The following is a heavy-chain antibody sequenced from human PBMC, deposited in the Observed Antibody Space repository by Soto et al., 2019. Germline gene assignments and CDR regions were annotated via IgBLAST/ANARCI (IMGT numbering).Heavy chain of an antibody. V-gene: IGHV1-8*01. CDR3: ARSFSGSFDY. J-gene: IGHJ4*02. Sequence: ASVKVSCKGSGYTFSSYDINWVRQASGQGLEWMGWVNPQSGNTGYAQKFQGRVTMTRDSFINTVYMDLRSLRSEDTAVYYCARSFSGSFDYWGQGTLVTVSS. D-gene: IGHD3-10*01. CDR2: VNPQSGNT. CDR1: GYTFSSYD.